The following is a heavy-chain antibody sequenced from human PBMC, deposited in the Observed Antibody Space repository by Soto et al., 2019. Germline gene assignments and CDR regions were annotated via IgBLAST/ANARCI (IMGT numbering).Heavy chain of an antibody. CDR3: ARGGQVRGGLDV. Sequence: GGSLRLSCAASGFTVIRNYMSWVRQAPGKGLEWVSFIYSNGSTYYADSVKGRFSISRDNSNNMVYLQMDSLRAEDTAVYYCARGGQVRGGLDVWGQGTTVTVSS. J-gene: IGHJ6*02. V-gene: IGHV3-53*01. CDR1: GFTVIRNY. CDR2: IYSNGST. D-gene: IGHD2-15*01.